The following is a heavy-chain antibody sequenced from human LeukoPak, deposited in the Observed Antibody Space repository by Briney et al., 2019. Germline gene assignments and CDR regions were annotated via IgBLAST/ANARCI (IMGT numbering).Heavy chain of an antibody. CDR1: GGSISNWDYY. CDR2: VYYSGST. D-gene: IGHD3-10*01. Sequence: PSATLYLTCTVCGGSISNWDYYRRWIPQPPGKGLECIGYVYYSGSTCYNRAVKSRVTISVDTSTTQFSLTLSSVTAADTAVYYCARADYYGSGSYFLFNCCGQGTLVTVSS. CDR3: ARADYYGSGSYFLFNC. J-gene: IGHJ4*02. V-gene: IGHV4-30-4*01.